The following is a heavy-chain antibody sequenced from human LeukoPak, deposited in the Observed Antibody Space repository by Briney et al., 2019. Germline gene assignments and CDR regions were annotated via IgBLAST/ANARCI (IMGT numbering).Heavy chain of an antibody. D-gene: IGHD3-3*01. V-gene: IGHV1-18*04. CDR1: GYTFTGYY. CDR2: ISAYNGNT. J-gene: IGHJ4*02. CDR3: ARMPANYDFWSGSSFDY. Sequence: WASVKVSCKASGYTFTGYYMHWVRQAPGQGLEWMGWISAYNGNTNYAQKLQGRVTMTTDTSTGTAYMELRSLRSDDTAVYYCARMPANYDFWSGSSFDYWGQGTLVTVSS.